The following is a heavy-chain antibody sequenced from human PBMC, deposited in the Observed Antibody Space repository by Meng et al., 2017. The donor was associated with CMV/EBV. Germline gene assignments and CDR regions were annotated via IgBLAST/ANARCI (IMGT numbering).Heavy chain of an antibody. CDR2: IIPIFGAA. Sequence: SVKVSCKASGGTFSSYAISWVRQAPGQGLEWMGGIIPIFGAANYAQKFQGRVTITTDESTSTAYMELSSLRSEDTAVYYCARWYSSSSTSPHAFDIWGQGTMVTVSS. CDR3: ARWYSSSSTSPHAFDI. CDR1: GGTFSSYA. V-gene: IGHV1-69*05. D-gene: IGHD6-6*01. J-gene: IGHJ3*02.